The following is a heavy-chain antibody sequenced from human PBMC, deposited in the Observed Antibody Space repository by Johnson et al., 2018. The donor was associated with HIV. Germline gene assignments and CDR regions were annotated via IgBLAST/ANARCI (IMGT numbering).Heavy chain of an antibody. V-gene: IGHV3-30*14. Sequence: QVQLVESGGGVVQPGRSLRLSCAASGFTFSSYAMHWVRQAPGKGLEWVAVISYDGSNKYYADSVKGRFTISRDKSKNTLYLQMNSLRVEDTAVYYCAREEWELFGGDAFDIWGQGTMVTVSS. J-gene: IGHJ3*02. CDR2: ISYDGSNK. CDR3: AREEWELFGGDAFDI. CDR1: GFTFSSYA. D-gene: IGHD1-26*01.